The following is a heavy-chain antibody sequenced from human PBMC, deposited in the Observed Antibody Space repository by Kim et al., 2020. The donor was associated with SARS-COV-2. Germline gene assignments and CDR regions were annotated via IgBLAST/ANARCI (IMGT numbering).Heavy chain of an antibody. V-gene: IGHV3-13*01. D-gene: IGHD6-13*01. CDR3: GRGYRRRWDGAFDI. Sequence: GGSLRLSCAASGFTFSNYYMNWVRQATGKGLEWVSAICTGGDTDYPGSVKERFSITRENAQNSLYFQLNSLRAGDKAVDYCGRGYRRRWDGAFDIWGHG. CDR1: GFTFSNYY. J-gene: IGHJ3*02. CDR2: ICTGGDT.